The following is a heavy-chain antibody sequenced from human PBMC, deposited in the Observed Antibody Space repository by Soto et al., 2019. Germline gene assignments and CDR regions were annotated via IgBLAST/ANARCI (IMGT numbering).Heavy chain of an antibody. Sequence: QVQLVQSGAEVKKPGASVKVSCKASGYTFTSYDINWVRQATGQGLEWMGWMNPNSGNTGYAQKFQGRVTMTRNTSISTAYMELSSLRSEDTAVYYCARVSNYGYYYYYGMDVWGQGTTVTVSS. J-gene: IGHJ6*02. CDR2: MNPNSGNT. CDR1: GYTFTSYD. V-gene: IGHV1-8*01. D-gene: IGHD4-4*01. CDR3: ARVSNYGYYYYYGMDV.